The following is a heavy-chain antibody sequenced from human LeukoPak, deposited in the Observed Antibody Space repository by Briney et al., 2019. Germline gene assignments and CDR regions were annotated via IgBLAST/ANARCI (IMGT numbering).Heavy chain of an antibody. CDR1: GFTFSSYG. Sequence: GGSLRLSCAASGFTFSSYGMHWVRQAPGKGLEWVAVIWYDGSNKYYADSVKGRLTISRDNSKNTLYLQMNSLRAEDTAVYYCARDLGSSSWYAPYYYYYGMDVWGQGTTVTVSS. D-gene: IGHD6-13*01. V-gene: IGHV3-33*01. J-gene: IGHJ6*02. CDR3: ARDLGSSSWYAPYYYYYGMDV. CDR2: IWYDGSNK.